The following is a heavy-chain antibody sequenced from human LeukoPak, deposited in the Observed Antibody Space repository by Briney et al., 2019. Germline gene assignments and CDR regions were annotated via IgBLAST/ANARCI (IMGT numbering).Heavy chain of an antibody. V-gene: IGHV6-1*01. CDR2: TYYRSKWYN. D-gene: IGHD6-19*01. Sequence: SQTLSLTCAISGDSVSSNSAAWNWIRQSPSRGLEWLGRTYYRSKWYNDYAVSVKSRITIDPDTSKNQFSLKLTSVTAADTAVYYCARGRRYSSRHDAFDIWGQGTMVTVSS. CDR3: ARGRRYSSRHDAFDI. J-gene: IGHJ3*02. CDR1: GDSVSSNSAA.